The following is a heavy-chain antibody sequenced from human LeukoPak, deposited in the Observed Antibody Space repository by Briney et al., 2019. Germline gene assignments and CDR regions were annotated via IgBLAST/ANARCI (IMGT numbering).Heavy chain of an antibody. V-gene: IGHV3-9*01. CDR1: GFTFDDYA. Sequence: PGGSLRLSCAGSGFTFDDYAMHWVRQAPGKGLEWVSGISWNSGSIGYADSVKGRFTISRDNAKTSLYLQMNRLRAEDTAVYYCARDKTSGHLPRGVMDVWGKGTTVTVSS. CDR3: ARDKTSGHLPRGVMDV. J-gene: IGHJ6*03. D-gene: IGHD5-12*01. CDR2: ISWNSGSI.